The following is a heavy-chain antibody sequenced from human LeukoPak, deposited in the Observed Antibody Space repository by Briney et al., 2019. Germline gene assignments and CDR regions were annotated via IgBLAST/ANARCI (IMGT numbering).Heavy chain of an antibody. D-gene: IGHD5-18*01. CDR2: IYTSGST. V-gene: IGHV4-61*02. CDR1: GGSISSGSYY. Sequence: SETLSLTCTVSGGSISSGSYYWSWIRQPAGKGLEWIGRIYTSGSTNYNPSLKSRVTISVDTSKNQFSLKLSSVTAADTAVYYCARERIQLNWYDPWGQETLVTVSS. J-gene: IGHJ5*02. CDR3: ARERIQLNWYDP.